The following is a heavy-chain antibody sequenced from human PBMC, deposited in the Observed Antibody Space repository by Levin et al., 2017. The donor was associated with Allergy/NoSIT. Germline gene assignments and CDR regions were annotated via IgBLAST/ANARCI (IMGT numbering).Heavy chain of an antibody. D-gene: IGHD3-3*01. CDR3: ASGVAPVPYGMDV. V-gene: IGHV4-59*01. CDR1: GGSISSYY. CDR2: IYYSGST. Sequence: PSETLSLTCTVPGGSISSYYWSWIRQPPGKGLEWIGYIYYSGSTNYNPSLKSRVTISVDTSKNQFSLKLGSVTAADTSVYYCASGVAPVPYGMDVWGQGTTVTVSS. J-gene: IGHJ6*02.